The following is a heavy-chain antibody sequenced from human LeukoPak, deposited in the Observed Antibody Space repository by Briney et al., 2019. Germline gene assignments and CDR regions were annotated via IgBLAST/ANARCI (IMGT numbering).Heavy chain of an antibody. D-gene: IGHD3-9*01. V-gene: IGHV4-59*01. J-gene: IGHJ4*02. CDR3: AREVYIDRWGFDH. CDR1: GGSIGSYY. CDR2: IYYSGST. Sequence: SETLSLICTVSGGSIGSYYWSWIRQPPGKGLEWIGYIYYSGSTSYNPSLKSRVTTSVDTSKNQVSLKLSSVTAAHTAVYYCAREVYIDRWGFDHWGQGTLVTVSS.